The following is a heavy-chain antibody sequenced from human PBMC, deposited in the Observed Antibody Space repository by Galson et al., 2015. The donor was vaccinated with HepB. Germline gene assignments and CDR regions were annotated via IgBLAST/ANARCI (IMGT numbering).Heavy chain of an antibody. D-gene: IGHD4-23*01. CDR2: ISAYNGNT. V-gene: IGHV1-18*04. Sequence: SVKVSCKASGYTFTSYGISWVRQAPGQGLEWMGWISAYNGNTNYAQKLQGRVTMTTDTSTSTAYMELRSLRSDDTAVYYCARGSDYVGWPYYYYGMDVWGQGTTVTVSS. J-gene: IGHJ6*02. CDR3: ARGSDYVGWPYYYYGMDV. CDR1: GYTFTSYG.